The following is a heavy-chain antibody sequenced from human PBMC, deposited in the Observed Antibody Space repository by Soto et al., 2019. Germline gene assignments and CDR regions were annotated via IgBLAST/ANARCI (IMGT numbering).Heavy chain of an antibody. V-gene: IGHV1-69*13. CDR3: ARDKLTYYYDSSGPTPPTNYYYYGMDV. CDR2: IIPIFGTA. J-gene: IGHJ6*02. CDR1: GGTFSSYA. Sequence: SVKVSCKAAGGTFSSYAISWVRQAPGQGLEWMGGIIPIFGTANYAQKFQGRVTITADESTSTAYMELSSLRSEDTAVYYCARDKLTYYYDSSGPTPPTNYYYYGMDVWGQGTTVTVSS. D-gene: IGHD3-22*01.